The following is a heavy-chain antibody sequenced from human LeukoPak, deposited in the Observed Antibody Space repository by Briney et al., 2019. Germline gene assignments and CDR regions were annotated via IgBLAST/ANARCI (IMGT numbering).Heavy chain of an antibody. J-gene: IGHJ4*02. CDR1: GGSISSYY. CDR3: ARGLYDSSGYYYPAGFDY. Sequence: SETLSLTCTVSGGSISSYYWSWIRQAAGEGLELIGRIYTSGSTNYNPSLKSRVTMSVDTSKNQFSLKLSSVTAADTAVYYCARGLYDSSGYYYPAGFDYWGQGTLVTVSS. V-gene: IGHV4-4*07. CDR2: IYTSGST. D-gene: IGHD3-22*01.